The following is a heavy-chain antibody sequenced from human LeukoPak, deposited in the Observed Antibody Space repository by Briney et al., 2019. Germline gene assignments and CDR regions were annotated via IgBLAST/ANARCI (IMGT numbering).Heavy chain of an antibody. D-gene: IGHD6-19*01. V-gene: IGHV3-23*01. J-gene: IGHJ4*02. CDR1: GFTFSSYA. Sequence: GGSLRLSCTASGFTFSSYAMSWVRQAPGKGLEWVSTMSDGGGATSSADSVKGRFTISRDNSKNTVDLQMNSLRAEDTAVYYCSAQPEEVAGGMNSWGQGALVTVSS. CDR3: SAQPEEVAGGMNS. CDR2: MSDGGGAT.